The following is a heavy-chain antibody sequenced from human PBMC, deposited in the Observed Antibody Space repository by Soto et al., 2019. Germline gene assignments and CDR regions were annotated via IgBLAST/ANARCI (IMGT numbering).Heavy chain of an antibody. J-gene: IGHJ6*02. CDR3: AREYVDTAMDRYYYYGMDV. Sequence: SETLSLTCTVSGGSISSGDYYWSWIRQPPGKGLEWIGYIYYSGSTYYNPSLKSRVTISVDTSKNQFSLKLSSVTAADTAVYYCAREYVDTAMDRYYYYGMDVWGQGTTGTVSS. CDR1: GGSISSGDYY. CDR2: IYYSGST. D-gene: IGHD5-18*01. V-gene: IGHV4-30-4*01.